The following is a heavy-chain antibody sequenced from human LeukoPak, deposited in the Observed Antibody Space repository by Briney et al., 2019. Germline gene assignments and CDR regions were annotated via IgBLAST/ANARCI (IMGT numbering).Heavy chain of an antibody. J-gene: IGHJ4*02. V-gene: IGHV4-38-2*01. CDR3: ARHYYGSPPDY. CDR2: IYHSGST. CDR1: GYSISSGYY. Sequence: SETLSLTCAVSGYSISSGYYWGWIRQPPGKGLEWIGSIYHSGSTYYNPSLKSRVTISVDTSKNQFSLKLSSVTAADTAVYYCARHYYGSPPDYWGQGTLVTVSS. D-gene: IGHD3-10*01.